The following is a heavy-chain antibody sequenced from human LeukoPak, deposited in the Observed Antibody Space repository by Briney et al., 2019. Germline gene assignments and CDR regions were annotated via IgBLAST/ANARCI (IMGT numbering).Heavy chain of an antibody. Sequence: SETLSLTCTVSGGSISSGGYYWSWIRQPPGKGLEWIGYIYHSGSTYYNPSLKSRVTISVDRSKNQFSLKLSSVTAADTAVYYCARDLANCSGGSCYSNYWGQGTLVTVSS. V-gene: IGHV4-30-2*01. CDR3: ARDLANCSGGSCYSNY. J-gene: IGHJ4*02. D-gene: IGHD2-15*01. CDR2: IYHSGST. CDR1: GGSISSGGYY.